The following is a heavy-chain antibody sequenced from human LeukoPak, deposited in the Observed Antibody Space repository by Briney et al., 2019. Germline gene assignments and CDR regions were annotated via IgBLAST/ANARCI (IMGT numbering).Heavy chain of an antibody. D-gene: IGHD2-15*01. CDR1: GYTFTSHW. V-gene: IGHV5-51*01. Sequence: GEFLKISCKGSGYTFTSHWIAWVRQMSGKGLEWMGIIRPANSDTRYSPSFEGQVTISADKSIGTAYLQWSSLEASDTAMYYCARRYCSGTTCYNFDLWGQGTLVTVSS. CDR3: ARRYCSGTTCYNFDL. CDR2: IRPANSDT. J-gene: IGHJ4*02.